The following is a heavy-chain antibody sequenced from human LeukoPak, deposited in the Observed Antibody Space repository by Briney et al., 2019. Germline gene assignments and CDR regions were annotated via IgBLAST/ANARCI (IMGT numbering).Heavy chain of an antibody. CDR1: GGSISSSDW. J-gene: IGHJ6*03. V-gene: IGHV4-4*02. Sequence: SETLSLTCAVSGGSISSSDWWSWVRQPPGKGLEWIGEIYPSGSTYYNPSLKSRVTISVDRSKNQFSLKLSSVTAADTAVYYCARAGDYYYYMDVWGKGTTVTVSS. CDR2: IYPSGST. CDR3: ARAGDYYYYMDV. D-gene: IGHD7-27*01.